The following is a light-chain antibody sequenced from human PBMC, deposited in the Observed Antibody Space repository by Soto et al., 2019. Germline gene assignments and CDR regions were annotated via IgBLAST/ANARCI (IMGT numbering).Light chain of an antibody. Sequence: DIQGTQSLSTVWGCVGEGMTVACGASQVIGNYLAWYQQKPGKVPKLLIYGAYILQSGVPARYSGRRSRTDFTLPLTSLQPEALAIYYCQKYNSRLITFGQGTRLEIK. J-gene: IGKJ5*01. CDR1: QVIGNY. CDR2: GAY. CDR3: QKYNSRLIT. V-gene: IGKV1-27*01.